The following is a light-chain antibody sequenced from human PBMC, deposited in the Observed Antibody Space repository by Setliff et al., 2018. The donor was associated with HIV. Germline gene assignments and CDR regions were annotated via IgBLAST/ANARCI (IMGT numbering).Light chain of an antibody. CDR3: SSYAITNTLP. CDR2: EVR. V-gene: IGLV2-14*01. Sequence: QSVLTQPASVSGSPGQPITISRTGTSSDVGGYSYVSWYQQHPGKAPKLIIYEVRNRPSGVSNRFSGSKSGNTASLTISGLQAEDEADYYCSSYAITNTLPFGTGTKVTVL. J-gene: IGLJ1*01. CDR1: SSDVGGYSY.